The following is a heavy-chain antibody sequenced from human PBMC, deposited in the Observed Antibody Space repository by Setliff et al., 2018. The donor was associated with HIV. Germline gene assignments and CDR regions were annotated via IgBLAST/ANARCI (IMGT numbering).Heavy chain of an antibody. CDR2: INTGNGNT. Sequence: ASVKVSCKASGYTFSQYPMHWVRQAPGQRPEWMGWINTGNGNTKYSQIFRDRVTFTRDTSADTVYMEVSSLRSEDTAVYYCARDRCNSVACYLYNWFDIWGQGTMVTVSS. V-gene: IGHV1-3*04. CDR1: GYTFSQYP. D-gene: IGHD2-2*01. CDR3: ARDRCNSVACYLYNWFDI. J-gene: IGHJ3*02.